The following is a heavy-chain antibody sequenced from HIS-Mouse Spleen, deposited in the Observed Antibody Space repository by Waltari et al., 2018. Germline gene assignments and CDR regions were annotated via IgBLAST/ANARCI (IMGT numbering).Heavy chain of an antibody. CDR2: MNPNSGNT. CDR3: ARGHDYSNYFDY. D-gene: IGHD4-4*01. J-gene: IGHJ4*02. CDR1: GYTFTSYD. V-gene: IGHV1-8*01. Sequence: QVQLVQSGAEVKKHGASVKVSCKASGYTFTSYDITWFRQATGQGLEWMGWMNPNSGNTGYAQKFQGRVTMTRNTSISTAYMELSSLRSEDTAVYYCARGHDYSNYFDYWGQGTLVTVSS.